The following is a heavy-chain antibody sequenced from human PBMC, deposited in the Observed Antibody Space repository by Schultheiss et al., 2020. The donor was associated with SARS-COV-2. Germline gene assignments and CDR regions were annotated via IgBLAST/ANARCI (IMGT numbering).Heavy chain of an antibody. CDR1: GYSFTGYY. CDR2: IIPIFGTA. V-gene: IGHV1-2*04. CDR3: ARGGLYGDYDFDY. J-gene: IGHJ4*02. D-gene: IGHD4-17*01. Sequence: ASVKVSCKASGYSFTGYYMHWVRQAPGQGLEWMGGIIPIFGTANYAQKFQGWVTMTRDTSISTAYMELSRLRSDDTAVYYCARGGLYGDYDFDYWGQGTLVTVSS.